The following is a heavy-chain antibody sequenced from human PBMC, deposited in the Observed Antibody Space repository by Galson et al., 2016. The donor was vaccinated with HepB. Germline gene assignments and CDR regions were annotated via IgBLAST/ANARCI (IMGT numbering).Heavy chain of an antibody. J-gene: IGHJ1*01. D-gene: IGHD6-13*01. V-gene: IGHV3-21*01. Sequence: SLRLSCAASGFTFSTYSVNWVRQAPGKGLEWVSFISSSSSYIYYADSVRGRFTISRDNAKNSVYLQMNSLRAEDTAVYYRARFLDNPERMSSSWYVAFSIWGQGTLVTVSS. CDR2: ISSSSSYI. CDR3: ARFLDNPERMSSSWYVAFSI. CDR1: GFTFSTYS.